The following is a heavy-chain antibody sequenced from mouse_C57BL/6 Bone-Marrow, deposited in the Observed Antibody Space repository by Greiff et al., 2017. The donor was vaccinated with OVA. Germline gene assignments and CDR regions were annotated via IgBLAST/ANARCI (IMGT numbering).Heavy chain of an antibody. J-gene: IGHJ2*01. V-gene: IGHV1-82*01. CDR1: GYAFSSSW. Sequence: VQLQESGPELVKPGASVKISCKASGYAFSSSWMNWVKQRPGKGLEWIGLIYPGDGNTNYNEKFKGKATLTADKSSSTAYMQLSSLTSEDSAVYFCASGEPLDYWDQGTALTVSS. CDR3: ASGEPLDY. CDR2: IYPGDGNT.